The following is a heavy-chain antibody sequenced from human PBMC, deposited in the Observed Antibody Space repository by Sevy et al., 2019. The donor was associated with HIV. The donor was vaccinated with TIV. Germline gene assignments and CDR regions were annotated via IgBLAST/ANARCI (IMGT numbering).Heavy chain of an antibody. CDR2: IKQDESEK. V-gene: IGHV3-7*01. J-gene: IGHJ4*02. Sequence: GGPLRLSCAASGFSFSSYWMHWVRQAPGKGLEWVANIKQDESEKYYVASVKGRFTISRDNAKNSLYLQMNSLRPEDTAVYYCAMGNSGSFDYWGQGTLVTVSS. CDR1: GFSFSSYW. D-gene: IGHD3-22*01. CDR3: AMGNSGSFDY.